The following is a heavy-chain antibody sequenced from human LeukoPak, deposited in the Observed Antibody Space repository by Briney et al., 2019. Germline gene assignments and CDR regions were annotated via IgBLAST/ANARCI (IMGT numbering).Heavy chain of an antibody. D-gene: IGHD4-17*01. CDR3: AKAYGDYGTKTYRRAYFDY. Sequence: SETLSLTCAVYGGSFSGYYWCWIRQPPGNGLEWVGEVNNSGNNNYNPSFKSRVTISVDTSKNQFSLKLSSVTAADTAVYYCAKAYGDYGTKTYRRAYFDYWGQGTLVTVSS. CDR1: GGSFSGYY. V-gene: IGHV4-34*01. J-gene: IGHJ4*02. CDR2: VNNSGNN.